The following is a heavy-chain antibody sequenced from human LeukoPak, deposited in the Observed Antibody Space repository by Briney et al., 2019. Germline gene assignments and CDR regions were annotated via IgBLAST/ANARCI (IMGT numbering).Heavy chain of an antibody. V-gene: IGHV3-66*04. Sequence: GGSLRLSCAASGFTFSTYSMNWVRQAPGKGLEWVSVIYSGGRTYYADSVKGRFTISRDNAKNSLYLQMNSLRAEDTAVYYCARRGTGPFDYLGQGTLVTVSS. CDR1: GFTFSTYS. CDR2: IYSGGRT. D-gene: IGHD1-1*01. CDR3: ARRGTGPFDY. J-gene: IGHJ4*02.